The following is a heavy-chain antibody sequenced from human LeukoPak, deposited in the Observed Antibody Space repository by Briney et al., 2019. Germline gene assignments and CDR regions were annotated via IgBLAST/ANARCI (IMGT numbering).Heavy chain of an antibody. CDR3: ARIQVGSTSFDI. CDR2: IYHSGST. Sequence: NSSETLSLTCTVSGGSISSYYWSWVRQPPGKGLEWIGEIYHSGSTNYNPSLKSRVTISVDKSENQFSLKLSSVTAADTAVYYCARIQVGSTSFDIWGQGTMVTVSS. CDR1: GGSISSYY. J-gene: IGHJ3*02. V-gene: IGHV4-4*02. D-gene: IGHD1-26*01.